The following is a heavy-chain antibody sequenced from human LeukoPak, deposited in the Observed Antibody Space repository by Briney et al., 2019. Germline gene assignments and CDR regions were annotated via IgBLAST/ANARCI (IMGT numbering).Heavy chain of an antibody. Sequence: GGSLRLSCAASGFTFSSYSMNWVRQAPGKGLEWVSSISSSSSYIYYADSVKGRFTISRDNAKNSLYLQMSSLRAEDTAVYYCASSGVTNWDYFDYWGQGTLVTVSS. V-gene: IGHV3-21*01. D-gene: IGHD1-1*01. CDR3: ASSGVTNWDYFDY. J-gene: IGHJ4*02. CDR2: ISSSSSYI. CDR1: GFTFSSYS.